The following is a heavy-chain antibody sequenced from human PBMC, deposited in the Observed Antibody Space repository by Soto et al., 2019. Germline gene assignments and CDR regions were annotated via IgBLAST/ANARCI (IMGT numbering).Heavy chain of an antibody. J-gene: IGHJ4*02. D-gene: IGHD4-17*01. Sequence: ASVKVSCKASGYTFTNYYIHWVREAPGQGLEWMGIINPSGGSPSYAQKFQGSVTMTRDTSTGTVYMELSSLRSEDTAVYYCARGYLSTVTTYGYFDYWGQGTLVTVSS. CDR3: ARGYLSTVTTYGYFDY. V-gene: IGHV1-46*03. CDR2: INPSGGSP. CDR1: GYTFTNYY.